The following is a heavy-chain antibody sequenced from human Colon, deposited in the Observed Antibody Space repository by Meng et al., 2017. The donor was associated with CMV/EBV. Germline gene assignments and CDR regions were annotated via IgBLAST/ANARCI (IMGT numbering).Heavy chain of an antibody. CDR3: AGSSYRNTWYVLDF. J-gene: IGHJ4*02. CDR2: IYGDCNT. D-gene: IGHD6-13*01. V-gene: IGHV3-66*01. CDR1: AVTVIEHY. Sequence: LLESVVALGLPGGSLGSDCAAAAVTVIEHYVALVRQAPGKGLEWVSLIYGDCNTDYADSVKGRFSISKDNSKSTVFLQANGLRVEDTGVYYCAGSSYRNTWYVLDFWGQGALVTVSS.